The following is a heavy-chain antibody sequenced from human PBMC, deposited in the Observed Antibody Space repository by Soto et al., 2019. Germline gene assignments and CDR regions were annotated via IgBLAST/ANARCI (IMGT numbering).Heavy chain of an antibody. J-gene: IGHJ4*02. CDR2: INAGNGNT. Sequence: ASAKVSRKASGYTFTSYPMRWVRQAPGQRLEWMGWINAGNGNTKYSQKFQGRVNITRDTSASTAYMELSSLRSEDTAVYYCARDLGGWPNYWGQGTLVTVS. D-gene: IGHD2-15*01. CDR1: GYTFTSYP. CDR3: ARDLGGWPNY. V-gene: IGHV1-3*01.